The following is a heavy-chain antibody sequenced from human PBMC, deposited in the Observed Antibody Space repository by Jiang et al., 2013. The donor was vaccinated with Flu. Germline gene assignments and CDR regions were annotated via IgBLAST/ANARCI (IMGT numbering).Heavy chain of an antibody. Sequence: ETLSLTCAVSGGSVQWLLLELDPPAPRKGLEWIGEIDDSGSTNFSPTLKSRVTLSVDTSKNQISLKLSSVTAADTAVYFCARGPYESGSYYNNGFDYWGQGALVTVSS. CDR2: IDDSGST. D-gene: IGHD3-10*01. CDR1: GGSVQWLL. V-gene: IGHV4-34*01. CDR3: ARGPYESGSYYNNGFDY. J-gene: IGHJ4*02.